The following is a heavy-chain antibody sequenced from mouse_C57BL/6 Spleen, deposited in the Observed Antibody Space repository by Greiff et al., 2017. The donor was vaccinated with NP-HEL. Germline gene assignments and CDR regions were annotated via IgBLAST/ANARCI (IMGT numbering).Heavy chain of an antibody. CDR3: TVEAWFAY. CDR2: IDPDTGGT. Sequence: VQLQQSGAELVRPGASVTLSCKASGYTFTDYEMHWVKQTPVHGLEWIGAIDPDTGGTAYNQKFKGKAILTADKSSSTAYMELRSLTSEDSAVYYCTVEAWFAYWGQGTLVTVSA. CDR1: GYTFTDYE. V-gene: IGHV1-15*01. J-gene: IGHJ3*01.